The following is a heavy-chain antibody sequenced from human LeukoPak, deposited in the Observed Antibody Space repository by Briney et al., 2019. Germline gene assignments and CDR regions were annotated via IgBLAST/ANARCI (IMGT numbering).Heavy chain of an antibody. J-gene: IGHJ6*02. CDR1: GDSVSSNSAA. V-gene: IGHV6-1*01. CDR3: ARCSGYSYGHNYYYGMDV. D-gene: IGHD5-18*01. Sequence: SQTLSLTCAISGDSVSSNSAAWNWIRQSPSRGLEWLGRTYYRSKWYNDYAVSVKSRITINPDTSKNQFSLQLNSVTLEDTAVYYCARCSGYSYGHNYYYGMDVWGQGTTVTVSS. CDR2: TYYRSKWYN.